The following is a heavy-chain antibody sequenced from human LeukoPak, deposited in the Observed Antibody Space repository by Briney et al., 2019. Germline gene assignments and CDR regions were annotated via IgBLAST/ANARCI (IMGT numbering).Heavy chain of an antibody. CDR1: GGSFSGYY. D-gene: IGHD2-15*01. Sequence: SETLSLTCAVYGGSFSGYYWSWIRQPPGKGLEWIGEINHSGSTNYNPSLKSRVTISVDTSKNQFSLKLSSVTAADTAVYYCAIAVVVAATPGYFDYWGQGTLVTVSS. CDR3: AIAVVVAATPGYFDY. J-gene: IGHJ4*02. CDR2: INHSGST. V-gene: IGHV4-34*01.